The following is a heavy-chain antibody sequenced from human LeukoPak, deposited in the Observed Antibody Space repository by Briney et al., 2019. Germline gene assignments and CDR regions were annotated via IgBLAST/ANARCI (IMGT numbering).Heavy chain of an antibody. Sequence: SQALSLTCAISGDSVSSNSVTWNRIRQSPSRGLEWLGRTYYRSTWYNDYAVSVRGRITVNPDTSKNQFSLHLNSVTPEDTAVYYCARRLTQYDCFDPWGQGILVTVSS. CDR2: TYYRSTWYN. D-gene: IGHD2-2*01. J-gene: IGHJ5*02. V-gene: IGHV6-1*01. CDR3: ARRLTQYDCFDP. CDR1: GDSVSSNSVT.